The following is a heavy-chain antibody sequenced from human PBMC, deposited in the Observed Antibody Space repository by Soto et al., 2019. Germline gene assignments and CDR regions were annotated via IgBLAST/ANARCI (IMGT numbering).Heavy chain of an antibody. J-gene: IGHJ4*02. CDR1: GFTFDDYA. CDR3: AKAAGMTTVTTSDY. Sequence: EVQLAESGGGLVQPGRSLRLSCAASGFTFDDYAMHWVRQAPGKGLEWVSGISWNSGSIGYADSVKGRFTISRDNAKNSLYLQMNSLRAEDTALYYCAKAAGMTTVTTSDYWGQGTLVTVSS. D-gene: IGHD4-17*01. CDR2: ISWNSGSI. V-gene: IGHV3-9*01.